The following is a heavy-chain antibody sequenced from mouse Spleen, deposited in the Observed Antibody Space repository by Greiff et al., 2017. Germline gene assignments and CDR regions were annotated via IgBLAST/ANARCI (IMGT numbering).Heavy chain of an antibody. J-gene: IGHJ4*01. CDR1: GYTFTDYY. V-gene: IGHV1-26*01. CDR2: INPNNGGT. CDR3: ARRGTVNAMDY. D-gene: IGHD1-1*01. Sequence: VQLQQSGPELVKPGASVKISCKASGYTFTDYYMNWVKQSHGKSLEWIGDINPNNGGTSYNQKFKGKATLTVDKSSSTAYMELRSLTSEDSAVYYCARRGTVNAMDYWGQGTSVTVSS.